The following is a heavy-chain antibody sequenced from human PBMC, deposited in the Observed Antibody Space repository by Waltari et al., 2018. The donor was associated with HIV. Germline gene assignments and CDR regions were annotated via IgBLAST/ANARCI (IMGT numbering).Heavy chain of an antibody. CDR3: ARGDCSGGSCYFDY. CDR1: GDSLSSNRAA. Sequence: QVQLQQSGPGLVKPSQTLPLTCAISGDSLSSNRAAWYWIRQSPSRGLEWLGRTYYRSKWYNDYAVSVKSRITINPDTSKNQFSLQLNSVTPEDTAVYYCARGDCSGGSCYFDYWGQGTLVTVSS. V-gene: IGHV6-1*01. D-gene: IGHD2-15*01. J-gene: IGHJ4*02. CDR2: TYYRSKWYN.